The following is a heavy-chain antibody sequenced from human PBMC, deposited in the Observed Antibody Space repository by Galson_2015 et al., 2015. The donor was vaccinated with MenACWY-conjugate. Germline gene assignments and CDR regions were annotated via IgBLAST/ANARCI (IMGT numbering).Heavy chain of an antibody. J-gene: IGHJ4*02. CDR3: ASQTWTGYFDY. D-gene: IGHD3-10*01. Sequence: SLRLSCAASGLTFSNYWMSWVRQAPGKGLEWVANIKQDGSEKYYVDSVKGRFTISRDNAKNSLYLQMNSLRAEDTAMYYCASQTWTGYFDYWGQGILGTVSS. CDR1: GLTFSNYW. V-gene: IGHV3-7*03. CDR2: IKQDGSEK.